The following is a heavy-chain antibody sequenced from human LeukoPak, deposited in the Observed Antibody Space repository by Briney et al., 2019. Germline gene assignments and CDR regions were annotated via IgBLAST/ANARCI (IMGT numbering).Heavy chain of an antibody. CDR2: IYPGDSDT. Sequence: GESLKISCKGSGYSFTSYWIGWVRQMPGKGLEWMGIIYPGDSDTRYSPSFQGQVTISADKSISTAYLQWSSLKASDTAMYYCARRDYYDSSGYYSFYVGPQYYFDYWGQGTLVTVSS. V-gene: IGHV5-51*01. D-gene: IGHD3-22*01. CDR1: GYSFTSYW. J-gene: IGHJ4*02. CDR3: ARRDYYDSSGYYSFYVGPQYYFDY.